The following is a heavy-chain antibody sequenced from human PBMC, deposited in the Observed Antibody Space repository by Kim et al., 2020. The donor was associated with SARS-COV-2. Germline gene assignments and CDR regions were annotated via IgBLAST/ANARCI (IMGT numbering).Heavy chain of an antibody. CDR2: ISGSGGST. CDR3: AKPPGPITIFGVVIRRGMDV. CDR1: GFTFSSYA. Sequence: GGSLRLSCAASGFTFSSYAMSWVRQAPGKGLEWVSAISGSGGSTYYADSVKGRFTISRDNSKNTLYLQMNSLRAEDTAVYYCAKPPGPITIFGVVIRRGMDVWGQGTTVTVSS. J-gene: IGHJ6*02. V-gene: IGHV3-23*01. D-gene: IGHD3-3*01.